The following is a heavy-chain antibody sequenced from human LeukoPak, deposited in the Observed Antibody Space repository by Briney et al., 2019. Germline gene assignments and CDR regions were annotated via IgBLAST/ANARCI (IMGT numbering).Heavy chain of an antibody. CDR1: GYTLTELS. CDR2: FDPEDGET. V-gene: IGHV1-24*01. J-gene: IGHJ3*02. D-gene: IGHD5-18*01. Sequence: ASVKVSCKVSGYTLTELSMHWVRQAPGKGLEWMGGFDPEDGETIYAQKFQGRVTMTEDTSADTAYMELSSLRSEDTAVYYCTTSYGFDAFDIWGQGTMVTVSS. CDR3: TTSYGFDAFDI.